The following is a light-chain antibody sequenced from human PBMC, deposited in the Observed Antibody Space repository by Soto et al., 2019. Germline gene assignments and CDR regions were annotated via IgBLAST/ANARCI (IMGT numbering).Light chain of an antibody. J-gene: IGKJ2*01. Sequence: EIVLTQSPGTLSLSPGERATLSCRASQSVSSSYLAWYQQKPGQAPRLLIYGASSRATGIPDRFSGSGSGXDFTLTISRLEPEDFAVYYCQHYGTSLYTFGQGTKLEIK. CDR1: QSVSSSY. CDR3: QHYGTSLYT. V-gene: IGKV3-20*01. CDR2: GAS.